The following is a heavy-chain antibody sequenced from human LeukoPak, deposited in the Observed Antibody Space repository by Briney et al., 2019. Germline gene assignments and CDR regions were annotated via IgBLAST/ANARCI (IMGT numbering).Heavy chain of an antibody. D-gene: IGHD3-3*01. Sequence: GASVKVSCKASGYTFTSYYMHWVRQAPGQGLEWMGIINPSGGSPSKAQKFQGRVTMTRDTSTSTVYMELSSLRSEDTAVYYCARSPRITIFGVVITHTWPPDYYYYGMDVWGQGTTVTVSS. CDR2: INPSGGSP. CDR1: GYTFTSYY. J-gene: IGHJ6*02. CDR3: ARSPRITIFGVVITHTWPPDYYYYGMDV. V-gene: IGHV1-46*01.